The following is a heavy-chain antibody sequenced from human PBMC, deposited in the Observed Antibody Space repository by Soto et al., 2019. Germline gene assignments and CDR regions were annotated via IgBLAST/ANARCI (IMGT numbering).Heavy chain of an antibody. CDR1: GASISTYY. V-gene: IGHV4-59*01. Sequence: PSETLSLTCTVSGASISTYYWSWIRQPPGKGLEWIGYMYDSGSTNYNPSLKSRVTVSVDTSKNQFSLKLSSVTAADTAVYYCARYKSNYYYGMDVWGQGTTVTVSS. D-gene: IGHD1-20*01. J-gene: IGHJ6*02. CDR3: ARYKSNYYYGMDV. CDR2: MYDSGST.